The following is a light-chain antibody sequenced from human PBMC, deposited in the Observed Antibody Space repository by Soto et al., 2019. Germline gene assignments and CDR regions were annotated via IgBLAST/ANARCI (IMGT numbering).Light chain of an antibody. J-gene: IGLJ1*01. CDR3: ASITRSSTSV. CDR1: SSDVGGYEY. Sequence: QSVLSQPASVAGSPGQSITISCTGTSSDVGGYEYVSWYHHQPDKAPKLIIYAVTNRPSGVSTRFSGSKSGNTASLTISGIQTEDEADYYCASITRSSTSVFGTGTKVTVL. V-gene: IGLV2-14*01. CDR2: AVT.